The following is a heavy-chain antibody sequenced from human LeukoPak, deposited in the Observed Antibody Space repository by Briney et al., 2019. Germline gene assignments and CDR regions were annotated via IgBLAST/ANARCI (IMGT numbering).Heavy chain of an antibody. CDR1: GFTFSTYA. D-gene: IGHD3-3*01. Sequence: GGCLRLSCTASGFTFSTYAMNGVGQAPGKGLDWVSSIGRTVEHKYYAHSVKARFTISRDNYKNMVHLQINSLRGEDTGVYYCEKGTVGFLEWSQRGSFDYWGQGALVTVSS. CDR3: EKGTVGFLEWSQRGSFDY. J-gene: IGHJ4*02. CDR2: IGRTVEHK. V-gene: IGHV3-23*01.